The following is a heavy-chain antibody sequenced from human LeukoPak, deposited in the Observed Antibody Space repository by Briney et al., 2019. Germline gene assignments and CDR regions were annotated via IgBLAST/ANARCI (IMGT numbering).Heavy chain of an antibody. V-gene: IGHV3-30-3*01. D-gene: IGHD3-16*01. CDR1: GFSFSSYA. CDR3: ARDSRLSRWRGTSDY. J-gene: IGHJ4*02. CDR2: ISYDGTNQ. Sequence: QPGRSLRLSCAASGFSFSSYAFHWVRQAPGKGLEWVAVISYDGTNQYYADSVKGRFTTSRDNSKNTLYLQMNSLRAEDTSVYYCARDSRLSRWRGTSDYWGQGTLVTVSS.